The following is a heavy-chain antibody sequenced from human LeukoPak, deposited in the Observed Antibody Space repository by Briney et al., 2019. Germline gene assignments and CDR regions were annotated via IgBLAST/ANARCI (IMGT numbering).Heavy chain of an antibody. CDR1: GFTFSSYA. CDR2: ISGSGGST. D-gene: IGHD3-16*02. J-gene: IGHJ4*02. Sequence: PPGGSLRLSCAASGFTFSSYAMSWVRQAPGKGLEWVSAISGSGGSTYYADSVKGRFTISRDNSKNTLYLQMNSLRAEDTAVYYCAKDHRASVWGSYRFIFGYWGQGTLVTVSS. V-gene: IGHV3-23*01. CDR3: AKDHRASVWGSYRFIFGY.